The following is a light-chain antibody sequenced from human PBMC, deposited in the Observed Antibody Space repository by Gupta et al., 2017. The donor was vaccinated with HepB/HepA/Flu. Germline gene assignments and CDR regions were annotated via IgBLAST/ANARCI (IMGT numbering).Light chain of an antibody. V-gene: IGKV3-15*01. Sequence: EIVMTQSPATPSVSPGERATLSCRASQSVSSHLAWYQQKPGQAPRFLNYGRSTRATVTPARFSGSWSGTKFTLTIGSLQSEDFAVYYCQQYNNWPLAFGQGTKVEIK. CDR1: QSVSSH. J-gene: IGKJ1*01. CDR2: GRS. CDR3: QQYNNWPLA.